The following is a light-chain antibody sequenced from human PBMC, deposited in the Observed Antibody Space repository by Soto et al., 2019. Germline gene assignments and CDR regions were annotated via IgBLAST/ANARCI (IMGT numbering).Light chain of an antibody. CDR1: QSVSSY. CDR2: DAS. V-gene: IGKV3-11*01. CDR3: QQYNKWPRT. J-gene: IGKJ1*01. Sequence: IVLTQSPATLSLSPGERATLSCRASQSVSSYLAWYQQKPGQAPRLLIYDASSRATGIPARFSGSGSGTDFTLTISSLQSEELAVYYCQQYNKWPRTVGQGTKVEIK.